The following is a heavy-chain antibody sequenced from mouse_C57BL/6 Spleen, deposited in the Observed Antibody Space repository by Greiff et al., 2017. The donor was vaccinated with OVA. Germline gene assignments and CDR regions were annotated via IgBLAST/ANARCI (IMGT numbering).Heavy chain of an antibody. Sequence: VQLQQSGPELVKPGASVKISCKASGYAFSSSWMNWVKQRPGKGLEWIGRIYPGDGDTNYNGKFKGKATLTAEKSSSTAYMQLSSLTSEDSAVYFCARQLRLPWFAYWGQGTLVTVSA. CDR2: IYPGDGDT. D-gene: IGHD3-2*02. V-gene: IGHV1-82*01. CDR3: ARQLRLPWFAY. CDR1: GYAFSSSW. J-gene: IGHJ3*01.